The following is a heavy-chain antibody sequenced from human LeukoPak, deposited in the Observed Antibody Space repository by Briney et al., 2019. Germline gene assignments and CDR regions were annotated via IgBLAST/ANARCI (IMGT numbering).Heavy chain of an antibody. V-gene: IGHV3-23*01. J-gene: IGHJ4*02. CDR2: ISGSGGST. Sequence: GGSLRLSCAASGFTFSSYAMSWVRQAPGKGLEWVSAISGSGGSTYYADSVKGRFTISRDNSKNTLYLQMNSLRAKDTAVYYCAKDPDLGYSYGYPFLCDYWGQGTLVTVSS. CDR1: GFTFSSYA. D-gene: IGHD5-18*01. CDR3: AKDPDLGYSYGYPFLCDY.